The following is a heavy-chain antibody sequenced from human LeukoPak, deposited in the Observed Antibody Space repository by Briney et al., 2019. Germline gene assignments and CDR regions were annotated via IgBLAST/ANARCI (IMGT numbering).Heavy chain of an antibody. CDR3: ARHLWASGWHLDY. J-gene: IGHJ4*02. CDR2: IYYSGST. V-gene: IGHV4-39*01. D-gene: IGHD6-19*01. CDR1: GASISNTSYY. Sequence: SETLSLTCIVSGASISNTSYYWGWIRQPPGKGLEWIGNIYYSGSTYSNPSLKSRATISIDTSENQYSLNLSAVTAADPAVYYCARHLWASGWHLDYWGQGTLVTVSS.